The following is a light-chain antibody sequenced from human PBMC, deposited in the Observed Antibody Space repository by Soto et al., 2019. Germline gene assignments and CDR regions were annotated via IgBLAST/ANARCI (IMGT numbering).Light chain of an antibody. Sequence: QYALTQPACGSFSRGQSVTISCTGTKSDIGVYDFVSWYQKHPGKAPRLIIYEVVQRPSGVPDRFSGSKSGNTASLTVSGLQAADEADYFCKSYAGSNTYVFGSGTKLTVL. J-gene: IGLJ1*01. CDR1: KSDIGVYDF. CDR2: EVV. V-gene: IGLV2-8*01. CDR3: KSYAGSNTYV.